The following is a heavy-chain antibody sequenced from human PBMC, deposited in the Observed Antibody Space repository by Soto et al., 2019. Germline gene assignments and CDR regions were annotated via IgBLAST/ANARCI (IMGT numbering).Heavy chain of an antibody. D-gene: IGHD4-17*01. CDR1: GGTFSSYA. CDR3: ARDRAYGDPQGGYFDY. CDR2: IIPIFGTA. J-gene: IGHJ4*02. Sequence: QVQLVQSGAEVKKPGSSVKISCKASGGTFSSYAISWVRQAPGQGLEWMGGIIPIFGTANYAQKFQGRVTITADESTSTAYMELSSLRSEDTAVYYCARDRAYGDPQGGYFDYWGQGTLVTVSS. V-gene: IGHV1-69*01.